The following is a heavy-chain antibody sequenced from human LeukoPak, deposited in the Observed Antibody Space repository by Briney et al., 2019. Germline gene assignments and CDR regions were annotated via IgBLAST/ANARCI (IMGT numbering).Heavy chain of an antibody. D-gene: IGHD5-24*01. V-gene: IGHV3-30-3*01. Sequence: PGGSLRISCAASGLTFSTYAMRWVRQAPGKGLEWVAVISYDGSNEYYADSVKRRFTISRDNSKNMLYLQMNSLRAEDAAVYYCASTNYRGGTTGYNWFDPWGQGTLVTVSS. CDR3: ASTNYRGGTTGYNWFDP. CDR2: ISYDGSNE. J-gene: IGHJ5*02. CDR1: GLTFSTYA.